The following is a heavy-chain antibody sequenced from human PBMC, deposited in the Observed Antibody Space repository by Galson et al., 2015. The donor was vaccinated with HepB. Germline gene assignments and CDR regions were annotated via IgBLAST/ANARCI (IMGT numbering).Heavy chain of an antibody. CDR2: LNPDGNAK. Sequence: SLRLSCAASGFTFSDHWMSWVRQTPRKGLEWVTNLNPDGNAKYYADSVEGRFTISRDNAKSSLYLQMNRLTDEDTAVYFCVRDALGGYDFWGQGTMVTVSA. V-gene: IGHV3-7*03. CDR3: VRDALGGYDF. D-gene: IGHD3-22*01. J-gene: IGHJ3*01. CDR1: GFTFSDHW.